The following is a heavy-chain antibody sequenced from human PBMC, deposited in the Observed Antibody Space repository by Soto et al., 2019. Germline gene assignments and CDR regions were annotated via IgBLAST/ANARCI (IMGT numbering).Heavy chain of an antibody. Sequence: EVQLLESGGGLVQPGRSLRLSCTASEVTFSSHAMNWVRQAPGKGLEWVSGLSDSGDSIYYADSVKGRFTIYRDNSMNTLYLQMNTLRVEVTAVYYCAKVSSSWYAGFFDLWGQGTLVTVSS. J-gene: IGHJ4*02. CDR2: LSDSGDSI. V-gene: IGHV3-23*01. CDR1: EVTFSSHA. D-gene: IGHD6-13*01. CDR3: AKVSSSWYAGFFDL.